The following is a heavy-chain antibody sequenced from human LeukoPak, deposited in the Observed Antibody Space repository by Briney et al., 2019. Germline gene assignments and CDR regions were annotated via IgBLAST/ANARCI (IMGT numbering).Heavy chain of an antibody. CDR3: ARGQRLKHGMDV. D-gene: IGHD2-2*01. CDR1: GGSIGSDSYY. Sequence: SETLSLTCTLSGGSIGSDSYYWGWIRQTPGQGLEYIGSIYYSGSTYYNPSLKSRVTISVDTSKNQFSLRLSSVTAADTAVYYCARGQRLKHGMDVWGQGTTVTVSS. V-gene: IGHV4-39*07. CDR2: IYYSGST. J-gene: IGHJ6*02.